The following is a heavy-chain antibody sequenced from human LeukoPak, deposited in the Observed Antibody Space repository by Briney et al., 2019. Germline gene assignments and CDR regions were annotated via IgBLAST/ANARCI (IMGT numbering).Heavy chain of an antibody. CDR1: GFTFSSYA. V-gene: IGHV3-30-3*02. CDR2: ISYGGSNE. Sequence: GGSLRLSCAASGFTFSSYALHWVRQAPGKGLEWVAIISYGGSNEYYADSVKGRFTISRDSSKNTLYLQMNSLRAEDTAVYYCARRGCSSTTCSIDYWGQGTLVTVSS. CDR3: ARRGCSSTTCSIDY. J-gene: IGHJ4*02. D-gene: IGHD2-2*01.